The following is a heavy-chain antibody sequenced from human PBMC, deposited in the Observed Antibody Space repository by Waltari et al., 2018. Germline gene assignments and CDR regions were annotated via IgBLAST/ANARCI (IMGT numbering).Heavy chain of an antibody. J-gene: IGHJ1*01. D-gene: IGHD6-13*01. CDR3: ARRTGDSSSWARTPGYFQH. CDR1: GGSISSGGYY. Sequence: QLQLQESGPGLVKPSETLSLTCTVSGGSISSGGYYWGGIRQPPGKGLEWIGRIYYSGSTYYNPSLKSRVTISVDTSKNQFSLKLSSVTAADTAVYYCARRTGDSSSWARTPGYFQHWGQGTLVTVSS. V-gene: IGHV4-39*01. CDR2: IYYSGST.